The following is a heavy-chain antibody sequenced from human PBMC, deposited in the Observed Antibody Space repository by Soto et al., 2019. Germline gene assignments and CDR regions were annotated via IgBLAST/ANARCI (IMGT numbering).Heavy chain of an antibody. V-gene: IGHV1-69*13. CDR1: GGTFSSYA. J-gene: IGHJ3*02. D-gene: IGHD2-21*02. Sequence: GASVKVSCKASGGTFSSYAISWVRQAPGQGLEWMGGIIPIFGTANYAQKSQGRVTITADESTSTAYMELSSLRSEDTAVYYCARVEKYCGGDCYVAFDIWGQGTMVTVSS. CDR3: ARVEKYCGGDCYVAFDI. CDR2: IIPIFGTA.